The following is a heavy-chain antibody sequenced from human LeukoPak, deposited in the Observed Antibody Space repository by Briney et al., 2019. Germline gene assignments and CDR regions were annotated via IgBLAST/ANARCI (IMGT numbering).Heavy chain of an antibody. J-gene: IGHJ4*02. CDR1: GYTFTSYY. CDR2: INPSGGST. CDR3: AISIAVAAAFDY. Sequence: ASVKVSCKASGYTFTSYYMHWARQAPGQGLEWMGIINPSGGSTSYAQKFQGRVTMTRDTSTSTVYMELSSLRSEDTAVYYCAISIAVAAAFDYWGQGTLVTVSS. V-gene: IGHV1-46*01. D-gene: IGHD6-19*01.